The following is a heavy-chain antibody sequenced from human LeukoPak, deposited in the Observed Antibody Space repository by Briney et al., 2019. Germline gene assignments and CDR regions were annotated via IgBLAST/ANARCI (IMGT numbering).Heavy chain of an antibody. CDR2: IYYSGST. CDR3: ASHPRTNYYFDY. V-gene: IGHV4-31*03. Sequence: SQTLPLTCTVSGGSISSGGYYWSWIRQHPGKGLEWIGYIYYSGSTYYNPSLKSRVTISVDTSKNQFSLKLSSVTAADTAVYYCASHPRTNYYFDYWGQGTLVTVSS. D-gene: IGHD1-1*01. J-gene: IGHJ4*02. CDR1: GGSISSGGYY.